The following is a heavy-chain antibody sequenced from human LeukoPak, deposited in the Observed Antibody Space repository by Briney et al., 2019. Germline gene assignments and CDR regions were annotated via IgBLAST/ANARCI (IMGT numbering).Heavy chain of an antibody. Sequence: EGSLRLSCAASGFTFSSYSMNWVRQAPGKGLEWVSSISSSSSYIYYADSVKGRFTISRDNAKNSLYLQMNSLRAEDTAVYYCAREPDSSGYYYRSYYFDYWGQGTLVTVSS. D-gene: IGHD3-22*01. J-gene: IGHJ4*02. CDR1: GFTFSSYS. V-gene: IGHV3-21*01. CDR3: AREPDSSGYYYRSYYFDY. CDR2: ISSSSSYI.